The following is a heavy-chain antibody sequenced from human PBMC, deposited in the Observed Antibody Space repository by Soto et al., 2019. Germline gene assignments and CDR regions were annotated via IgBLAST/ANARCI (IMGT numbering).Heavy chain of an antibody. CDR2: IFSNDAK. J-gene: IGHJ2*01. CDR1: GFSLSNARMG. V-gene: IGHV2-26*01. Sequence: QVTLKESGPVLVKPTETLTLTCTVSGFSLSNARMGVSWIRQPPGKALEWLAHIFSNDAKSYSTSLKSRLTISNDTSKSQVVLTMTNLDSVDTGTYYRARCPPPPPRPKPHWVFDLWGRGTLVTVSS. CDR3: ARCPPPPPRPKPHWVFDL. D-gene: IGHD1-1*01.